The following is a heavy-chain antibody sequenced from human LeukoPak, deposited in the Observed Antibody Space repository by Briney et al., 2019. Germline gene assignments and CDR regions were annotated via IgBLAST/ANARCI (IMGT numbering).Heavy chain of an antibody. Sequence: ASVKVSCKVSGYTLTELSMHWVRQAPGKGLEWMGGFDPEDGETIYAQKFQGRVTMTEDTSTDTAYMELSSLRSEDTAVYYCAKGSGYYYVVDYWGQGTLVTVSS. J-gene: IGHJ4*02. V-gene: IGHV1-24*01. D-gene: IGHD3-22*01. CDR2: FDPEDGET. CDR1: GYTLTELS. CDR3: AKGSGYYYVVDY.